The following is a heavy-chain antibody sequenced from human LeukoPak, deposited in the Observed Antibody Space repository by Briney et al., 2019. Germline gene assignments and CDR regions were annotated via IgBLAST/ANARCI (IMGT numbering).Heavy chain of an antibody. V-gene: IGHV3-23*01. D-gene: IGHD1-1*01. J-gene: IGHJ4*02. CDR1: GFSFSSYA. Sequence: GGSLRLSCATSGFSFSSYAMSWVRQAPGKGLEWVSAMSSSDDGRYYAASVRGRFTISRDTSRSTLYLQMNSLRAEDTATYYCARIQLYHGDFDSWGQGTLVTVSS. CDR3: ARIQLYHGDFDS. CDR2: MSSSDDGR.